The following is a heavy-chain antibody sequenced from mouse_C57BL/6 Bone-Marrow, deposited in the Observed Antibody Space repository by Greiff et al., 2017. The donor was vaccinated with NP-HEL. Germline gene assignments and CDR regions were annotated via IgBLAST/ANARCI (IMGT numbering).Heavy chain of an antibody. CDR1: GYTFTDYY. CDR3: ARDPPYYYGSSSDY. CDR2: IYPGSGNT. V-gene: IGHV1-76*01. D-gene: IGHD1-1*01. Sequence: VQLQQSGAELVRPGASVKLSCKASGYTFTDYYINWVKQRPGQGLEWIARIYPGSGNTYYNEKFKGKATLTAETSSSTAYMQLSSLTSEDSAVYFCARDPPYYYGSSSDYWGQGTTLTVSS. J-gene: IGHJ2*01.